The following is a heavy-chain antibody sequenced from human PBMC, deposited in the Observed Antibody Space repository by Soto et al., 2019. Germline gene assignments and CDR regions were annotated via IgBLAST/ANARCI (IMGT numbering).Heavy chain of an antibody. CDR2: INAGNGNT. J-gene: IGHJ5*02. D-gene: IGHD2-8*01. Sequence: ASVKVSCKASGYTFTSYAMHWVRQAPGQRLEWMGWINAGNGNTKYSQKFQGRVTITRDTSASTAYMELSSLRSEDTAVYYCARGLMLYAIGWFDPWGQGTLVTVSS. V-gene: IGHV1-3*01. CDR1: GYTFTSYA. CDR3: ARGLMLYAIGWFDP.